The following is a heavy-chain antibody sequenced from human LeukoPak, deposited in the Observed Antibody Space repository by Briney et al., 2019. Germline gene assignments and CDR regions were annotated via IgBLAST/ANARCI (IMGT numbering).Heavy chain of an antibody. CDR1: GGSFSGYY. D-gene: IGHD6-19*01. J-gene: IGHJ6*02. Sequence: SETLSLTCAVYGGSFSGYYWSWVRQPPGKGLEWIGEINHSGSTNYNPSLKSRVTISVDTSKNQFSLKLSSVTAADTAVYYCARARVQSLSGWYNYYGMDVWGQGTTVTVSS. V-gene: IGHV4-34*01. CDR3: ARARVQSLSGWYNYYGMDV. CDR2: INHSGST.